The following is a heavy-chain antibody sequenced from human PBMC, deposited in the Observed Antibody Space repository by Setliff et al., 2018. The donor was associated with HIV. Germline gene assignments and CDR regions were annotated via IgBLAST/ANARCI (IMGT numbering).Heavy chain of an antibody. CDR3: ARRTFGSGRIDP. CDR2: IYYSGST. Sequence: SETLSLTCTVSGGSINNDIYFWTWIRQRPGKGLEWIGYIYYSGSTHSNPSLKSRLTISIDTSKNQFSLKPNSVTATDTAVYYCARRTFGSGRIDPWGQGTLVTVSS. J-gene: IGHJ5*02. V-gene: IGHV4-30-4*08. D-gene: IGHD3-16*01. CDR1: GGSINNDIYF.